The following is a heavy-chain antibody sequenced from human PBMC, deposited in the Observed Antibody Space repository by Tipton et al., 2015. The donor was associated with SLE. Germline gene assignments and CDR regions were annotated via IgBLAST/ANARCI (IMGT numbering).Heavy chain of an antibody. D-gene: IGHD1-26*01. Sequence: TLSLTCDVSGGSFGDYYWTWIRQSPGKGLEWIGQITHSGGAIYNPSLKSRVTISVDTSKRQFSLRLSSVTAAEAAIYYCAREALGDYYYSMDVWDTGTTVTVSS. J-gene: IGHJ6*03. CDR1: GGSFGDYY. CDR2: ITHSGGA. CDR3: AREALGDYYYSMDV. V-gene: IGHV4-34*01.